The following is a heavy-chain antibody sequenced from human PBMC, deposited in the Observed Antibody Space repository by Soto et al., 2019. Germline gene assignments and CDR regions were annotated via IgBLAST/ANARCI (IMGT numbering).Heavy chain of an antibody. CDR2: IYYSGST. D-gene: IGHD1-26*01. J-gene: IGHJ6*02. V-gene: IGHV4-59*12. CDR3: ARDRIVGATDLYSSYYGMDV. CDR1: GGSISSYY. Sequence: PSETLSLTCTVSGGSISSYYWSWIRQPPGKGLEWIGYIYYSGSTNYNPSPKSRVTISVDTSKNQFSLKLSSVTAADTAVYYCARDRIVGATDLYSSYYGMDVWGQGTTVTVSS.